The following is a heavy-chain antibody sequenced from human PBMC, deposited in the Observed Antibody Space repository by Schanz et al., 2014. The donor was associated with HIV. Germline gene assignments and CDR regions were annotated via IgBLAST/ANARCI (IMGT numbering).Heavy chain of an antibody. CDR2: IKQDGGEK. CDR1: GVTFSNYW. V-gene: IGHV3-7*01. D-gene: IGHD5-12*01. Sequence: EVQLVESGGGLVQPGGSLRLSCVASGVTFSNYWMTWVRHVSGKGLEWVASIKQDGGEKHYVASVKGRFTISRDNVKNSLYLQMSSLRAGDTAVYYCARAKIDVGWLLRRNLWYFDLWGRGTQVSVSS. CDR3: ARAKIDVGWLLRRNLWYFDL. J-gene: IGHJ2*01.